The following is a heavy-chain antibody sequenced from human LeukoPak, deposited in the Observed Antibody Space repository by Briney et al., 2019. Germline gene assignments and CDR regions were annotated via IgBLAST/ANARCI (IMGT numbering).Heavy chain of an antibody. CDR1: GYSFTSYW. J-gene: IGHJ4*02. Sequence: GESLKISCKGSGYSFTSYWIGWVRQMPGKSLEWMGIIYPGDSDTRYSLSFQGQVTISADKSISTAYLQWSSLNTSDTAMYYCARYTDHYYFDYWGQGTLVTVSS. V-gene: IGHV5-51*01. D-gene: IGHD1-1*01. CDR2: IYPGDSDT. CDR3: ARYTDHYYFDY.